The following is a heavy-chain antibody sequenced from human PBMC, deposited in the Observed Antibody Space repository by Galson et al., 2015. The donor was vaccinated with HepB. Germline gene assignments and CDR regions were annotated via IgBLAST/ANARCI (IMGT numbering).Heavy chain of an antibody. CDR2: VIPILGIA. CDR3: ARDRSSNWYWDWFDP. D-gene: IGHD6-13*01. V-gene: IGHV1-69*04. Sequence: SVKVSCKASGGSFSSYAISWVRQAPGQGLEWMGRVIPILGIANYTQKFQGRVTITANISTGTAYMELSSLRSDDTAVYYCARDRSSNWYWDWFDPWGQGTLVTVSS. CDR1: GGSFSSYA. J-gene: IGHJ5*02.